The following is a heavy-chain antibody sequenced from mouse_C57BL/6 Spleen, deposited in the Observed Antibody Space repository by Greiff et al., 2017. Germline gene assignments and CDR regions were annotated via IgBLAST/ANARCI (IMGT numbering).Heavy chain of an antibody. D-gene: IGHD1-1*01. CDR2: IYPGSGNT. V-gene: IGHV1-76*01. J-gene: IGHJ2*01. Sequence: VQLQESGAELVRPGASVKLSCKASGYTFTDYYINWVKQRPGQGLEWIARIYPGSGNTYYNEKFKGKATLTAEKSSSTAYMQLSSLTSEDSAVYFCARGRDGSSYVGIFDYWGQGTTLTGSS. CDR1: GYTFTDYY. CDR3: ARGRDGSSYVGIFDY.